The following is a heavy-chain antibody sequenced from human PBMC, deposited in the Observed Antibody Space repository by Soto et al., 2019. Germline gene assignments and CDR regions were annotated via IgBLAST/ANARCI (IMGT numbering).Heavy chain of an antibody. Sequence: PSETLSLTCAVSSGSITTSIWWTWVRQPPGKGLEWIGEIYHSGSTNYNPSLKSRVTMSVDKSKNQFSLKLNSVTAADTAVYYCATLGYCTSISCYGTFDPRGQGTPVTVSS. CDR2: IYHSGST. J-gene: IGHJ5*02. V-gene: IGHV4-4*02. D-gene: IGHD2-2*01. CDR1: SGSITTSIW. CDR3: ATLGYCTSISCYGTFDP.